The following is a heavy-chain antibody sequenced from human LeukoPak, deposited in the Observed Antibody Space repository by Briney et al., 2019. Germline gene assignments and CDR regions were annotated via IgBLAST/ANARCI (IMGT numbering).Heavy chain of an antibody. V-gene: IGHV4-34*01. CDR3: ARRGPDIVVVVAATWAFDI. CDR1: GGSFSGYY. Sequence: SETLSLTCAVYGGSFSGYYWSWIRQPPGKGLEWIGKINHSGSTNYNPSLKSRVTISVDTSKNQFSLKLGSVTAADTAVYYCARRGPDIVVVVAATWAFDIWGQGTMVTVSS. CDR2: INHSGST. J-gene: IGHJ3*02. D-gene: IGHD2-15*01.